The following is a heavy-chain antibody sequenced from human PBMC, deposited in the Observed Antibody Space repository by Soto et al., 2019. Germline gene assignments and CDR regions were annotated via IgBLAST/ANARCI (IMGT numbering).Heavy chain of an antibody. CDR1: GFTFSSYG. Sequence: QVQLVESGGGVVQPGRSLRLSCAASGFTFSSYGMHWVRQAPGKGLEWVAVISYDGSNKYYADSVKGRFTISRYNSKNTLYRQMNSLRAEDTAVYYCAKSVSGWFRFDYWGQGTLGTVSS. CDR2: ISYDGSNK. J-gene: IGHJ4*02. D-gene: IGHD6-19*01. CDR3: AKSVSGWFRFDY. V-gene: IGHV3-30*18.